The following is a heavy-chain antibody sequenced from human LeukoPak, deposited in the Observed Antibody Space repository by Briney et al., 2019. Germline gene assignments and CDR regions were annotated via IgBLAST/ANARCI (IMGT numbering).Heavy chain of an antibody. CDR2: ISSSSSYI. J-gene: IGHJ6*02. D-gene: IGHD3-9*01. Sequence: GGSLRLSCAASGFTFSSYSMNWVRQAPGKGLEWVSSISSSSSYIYYAESVKGRFTISRDNAKNSLYLQMNSLRAEDTAVYFCARDYDILTGYYYYGMDVWGQGTTVTVSS. CDR3: ARDYDILTGYYYYGMDV. V-gene: IGHV3-21*01. CDR1: GFTFSSYS.